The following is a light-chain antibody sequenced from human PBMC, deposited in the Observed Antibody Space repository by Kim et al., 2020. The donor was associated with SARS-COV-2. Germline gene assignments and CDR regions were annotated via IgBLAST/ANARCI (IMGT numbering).Light chain of an antibody. CDR3: QAWDSGTWV. J-gene: IGLJ3*02. CDR2: QDS. V-gene: IGLV3-1*01. Sequence: SVSPGQTASITCSGHKLGDKYACWYQQKPGQSPVLVISQDSKRPSGIPERFSGSNSGNTATLTISGTQAMDEADYYCQAWDSGTWVFGGGTQLTVL. CDR1: KLGDKY.